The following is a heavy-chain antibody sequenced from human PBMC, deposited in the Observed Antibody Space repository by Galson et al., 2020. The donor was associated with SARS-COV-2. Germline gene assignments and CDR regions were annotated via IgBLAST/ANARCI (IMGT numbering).Heavy chain of an antibody. J-gene: IGHJ4*02. D-gene: IGHD1-26*01. CDR1: GFTLSDNY. V-gene: IGHV3-72*01. Sequence: TGGSLRLSCAASGFTLSDNYIDWVRQAPGKGLEWVARSKNRRNSYTTEYADSVNGRFTISRDDSKNSLYLQMNSLKTEDTAVDYCVRWSDGRADYWGQGTLVSVS. CDR3: VRWSDGRADY. CDR2: SKNRRNSYTT.